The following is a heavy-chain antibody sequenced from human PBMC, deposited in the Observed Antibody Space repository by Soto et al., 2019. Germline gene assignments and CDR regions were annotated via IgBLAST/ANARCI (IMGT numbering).Heavy chain of an antibody. J-gene: IGHJ3*02. V-gene: IGHV1-24*01. Sequence: ASVKVSCKVSGYTLTELSMHWVRQAPGKGLEWMGGFDPEDGETIYAQKFQGRVTMTEDTSTDTAYMELSSLRSEDTAVYYCATVGYCSSTSCPEGAFDIWGQGTMVTVSS. D-gene: IGHD2-2*01. CDR1: GYTLTELS. CDR2: FDPEDGET. CDR3: ATVGYCSSTSCPEGAFDI.